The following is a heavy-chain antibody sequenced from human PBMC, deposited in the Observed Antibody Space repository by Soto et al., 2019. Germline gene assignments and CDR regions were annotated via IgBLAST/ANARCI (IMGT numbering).Heavy chain of an antibody. J-gene: IGHJ4*02. Sequence: GGSLRLSCEASGFTFNTYSMHWVRQPPGKGLEWLAAIWYDGTQKYYADSVKGRFIISRDNSKRTLYLEMNSLRAEDTAVYYCARAGGTTVTGLWHFDSWGQGTLVTVSS. CDR2: IWYDGTQK. CDR3: ARAGGTTVTGLWHFDS. D-gene: IGHD4-17*01. V-gene: IGHV3-33*01. CDR1: GFTFNTYS.